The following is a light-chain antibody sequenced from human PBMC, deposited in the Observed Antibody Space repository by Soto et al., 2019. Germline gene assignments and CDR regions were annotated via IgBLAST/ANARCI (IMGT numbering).Light chain of an antibody. J-gene: IGKJ4*01. Sequence: KTQSPSSLSASVGDRVTITCRASQSISSYLNWYQQKPGKAPKLLIYAASSLQSGVPSRFSGSGSGTDFTLTISSLQPEDFATYYCQQSYSTPPELTFGGGTKVDIK. CDR1: QSISSY. CDR2: AAS. V-gene: IGKV1-39*01. CDR3: QQSYSTPPELT.